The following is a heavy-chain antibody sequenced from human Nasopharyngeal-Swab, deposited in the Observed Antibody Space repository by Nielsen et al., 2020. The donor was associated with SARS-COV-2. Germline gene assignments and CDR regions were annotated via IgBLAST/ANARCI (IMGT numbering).Heavy chain of an antibody. CDR2: FYYSGST. CDR3: ARHGDYYDSSGYLYYFDY. CDR1: GGSISSYY. J-gene: IGHJ4*02. D-gene: IGHD3-22*01. Sequence: SETLSLTCTVSGGSISSYYWSCIRQPPGKGLEWIGYFYYSGSTNYNPSLKTRVTISVDTPKNQFSLKLRSVTAADTAVYYWARHGDYYDSSGYLYYFDYWGQGTLVTVSS. V-gene: IGHV4-59*08.